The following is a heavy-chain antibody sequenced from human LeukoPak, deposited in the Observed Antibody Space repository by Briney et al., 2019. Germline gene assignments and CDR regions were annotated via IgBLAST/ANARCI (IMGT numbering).Heavy chain of an antibody. CDR1: GGSISSYY. J-gene: IGHJ5*02. Sequence: PSETLSLTCTVSGGSISSYYWSWIRQPPGKGLEWIGYIYYSGSTNYNPSLKSRVTISVDTSKNQFSLKLSSVTAADTAVYYCARGAWLETYRWFDPWGQGTLVTVSS. CDR2: IYYSGST. D-gene: IGHD6-19*01. V-gene: IGHV4-59*12. CDR3: ARGAWLETYRWFDP.